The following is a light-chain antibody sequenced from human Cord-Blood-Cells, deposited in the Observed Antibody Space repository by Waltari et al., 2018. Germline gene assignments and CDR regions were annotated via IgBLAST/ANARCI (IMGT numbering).Light chain of an antibody. CDR3: QQYNSYL. J-gene: IGKJ1*01. CDR2: DAS. V-gene: IGKV1-5*01. CDR1: QSISSW. Sequence: DIRMTQSPSTLSAPVEDRVTITCRASQSISSWLAWYQQKPGKAPKLLIYDASSLESGVPSRFSGSGSGTEFTLTISSLQPDDFATYYCQQYNSYLFGQGTKVEIK.